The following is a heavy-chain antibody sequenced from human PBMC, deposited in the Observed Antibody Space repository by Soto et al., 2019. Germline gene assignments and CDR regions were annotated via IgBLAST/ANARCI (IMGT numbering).Heavy chain of an antibody. CDR2: ISDDGSNK. CDR3: TKRRNVLRFLEWSSGMEV. CDR1: GFTFSNYG. Sequence: GGSLRLSCAASGFTFSNYGMHWVRQAPGKGLEWVASISDDGSNKYYADSMKGRFTMSRDNSKSTLYLQMNSLRVEDTAVYYCTKRRNVLRFLEWSSGMEVWGQGTTVTVSS. V-gene: IGHV3-30*18. J-gene: IGHJ6*02. D-gene: IGHD3-3*01.